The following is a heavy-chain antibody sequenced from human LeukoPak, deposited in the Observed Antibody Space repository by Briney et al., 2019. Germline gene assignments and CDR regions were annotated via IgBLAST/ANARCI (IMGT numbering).Heavy chain of an antibody. J-gene: IGHJ3*02. V-gene: IGHV3-15*01. D-gene: IGHD3-10*01. CDR1: GFTFSNYW. CDR3: TTNYYGSGSYYTHAFDI. Sequence: GGSLRLSCEGSGFTFSNYWMSWVRQAPGKGLEWVGRIKSKTDGGTTDYAAPVKGRFTISRDDSKNTLYLQMNSLKTEDTAVYYCTTNYYGSGSYYTHAFDIWGQGTMVTVSS. CDR2: IKSKTDGGTT.